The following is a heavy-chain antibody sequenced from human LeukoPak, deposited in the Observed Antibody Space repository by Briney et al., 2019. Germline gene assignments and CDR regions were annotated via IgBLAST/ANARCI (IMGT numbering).Heavy chain of an antibody. D-gene: IGHD2-2*01. CDR1: GGSISSGGYS. CDR3: ARGVVPAAMGWFDP. J-gene: IGHJ5*02. CDR2: IYHSGST. Sequence: SETLSLTCAVSGGSISSGGYSWSWIRQPPGKGLEWIGYIYHSGSTYYNPSLKSRVTISVDTSKNQFSLKLSSVTAADTAVYYCARGVVPAAMGWFDPWGQGTLVTVSS. V-gene: IGHV4-30-2*05.